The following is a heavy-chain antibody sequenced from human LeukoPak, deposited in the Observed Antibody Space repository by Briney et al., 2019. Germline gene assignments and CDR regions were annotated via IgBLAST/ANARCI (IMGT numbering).Heavy chain of an antibody. Sequence: GGSLRLSCVGSGFTFSSYHMNWVRQAPGKGLEWVSYISSSSSTIYYADSVKGRFTISRDNAENSLYLQTNSLRAEDTAVYYCASSGSYRFDYWGQGTLVTVSS. J-gene: IGHJ4*02. CDR1: GFTFSSYH. D-gene: IGHD1-26*01. CDR3: ASSGSYRFDY. CDR2: ISSSSSTI. V-gene: IGHV3-48*01.